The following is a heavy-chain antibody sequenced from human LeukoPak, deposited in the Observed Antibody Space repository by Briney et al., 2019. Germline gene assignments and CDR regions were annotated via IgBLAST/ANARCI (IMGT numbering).Heavy chain of an antibody. D-gene: IGHD6-13*01. CDR1: GGTFSSYA. V-gene: IGHV1-69*05. Sequence: SVKVSCKASGGTFSSYAISWVRQAPGQGLEWMGGIIPIFGTANYAQKFQGRVTITTDESTSTAYMELSSLRSEDTAVYYCARGPHLYSSSWWHYYYYYMDVWGKGTTVTVSS. CDR3: ARGPHLYSSSWWHYYYYYMDV. CDR2: IIPIFGTA. J-gene: IGHJ6*03.